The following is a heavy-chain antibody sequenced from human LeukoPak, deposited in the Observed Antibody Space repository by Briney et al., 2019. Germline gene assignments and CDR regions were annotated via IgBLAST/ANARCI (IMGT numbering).Heavy chain of an antibody. CDR3: ARSGPGYSSSKGYYYYYMDV. V-gene: IGHV1-18*01. Sequence: ASVKVSCKASGYTFTSYGISWVRQAPGQGLEWMGWISAYNGNTNYAQKLQGRVTMTTDTSTSTAYMELRSLRSDDTAVYYCARSGPGYSSSKGYYYYYMDVWGKGTTVTVSS. D-gene: IGHD6-13*01. CDR2: ISAYNGNT. CDR1: GYTFTSYG. J-gene: IGHJ6*03.